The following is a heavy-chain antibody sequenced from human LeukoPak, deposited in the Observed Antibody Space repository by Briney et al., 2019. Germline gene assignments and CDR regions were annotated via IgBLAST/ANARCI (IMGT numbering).Heavy chain of an antibody. J-gene: IGHJ4*02. D-gene: IGHD6-13*01. V-gene: IGHV3-33*01. CDR3: ASGPAGTHFDY. CDR1: GFTVSSNY. CDR2: IWYDGSNK. Sequence: GGSLRLSCAASGFTVSSNYMSWVRQAPGKGLEWVAIIWYDGSNKYYADSVKGRFTISRDNSKNTLYLQMNSLRAEDTAVYYCASGPAGTHFDYWGQGTLVTVSS.